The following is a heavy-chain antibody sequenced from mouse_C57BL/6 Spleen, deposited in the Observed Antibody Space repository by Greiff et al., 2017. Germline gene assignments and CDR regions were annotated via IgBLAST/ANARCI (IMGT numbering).Heavy chain of an antibody. J-gene: IGHJ1*03. D-gene: IGHD2-2*01. CDR3: ARSHGYYWYFDV. Sequence: QVQLQQSGPELVKPGASVKISCKASGYAFSSSWMNWVKQRPGKGLEWIGRIYPGDGDTNYNGKFKGKATLTADNSSSTAYMQLSSLTSEDSAVYFCARSHGYYWYFDVWGTGTTVTVSS. CDR2: IYPGDGDT. CDR1: GYAFSSSW. V-gene: IGHV1-82*01.